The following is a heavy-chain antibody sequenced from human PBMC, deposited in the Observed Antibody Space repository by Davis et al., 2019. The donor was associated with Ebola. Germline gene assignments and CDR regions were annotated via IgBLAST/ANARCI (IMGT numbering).Heavy chain of an antibody. CDR2: IGGSGAST. D-gene: IGHD1-26*01. Sequence: PGGSLRLSCAASAFTFSSYAMTWARQAPGKGLEWVSTIGGSGASTYYADSVKGRFTISRDNSKNTLYLQMNSLRAEDTAVYYCAKGPKGGSLDYWGQGTLVTVSS. CDR3: AKGPKGGSLDY. V-gene: IGHV3-23*01. J-gene: IGHJ4*02. CDR1: AFTFSSYA.